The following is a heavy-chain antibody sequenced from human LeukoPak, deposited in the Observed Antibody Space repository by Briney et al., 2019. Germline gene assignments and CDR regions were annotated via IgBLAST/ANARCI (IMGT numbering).Heavy chain of an antibody. D-gene: IGHD3-22*01. CDR1: GFTFSSSS. J-gene: IGHJ5*02. CDR2: ISSSSSYT. V-gene: IGHV3-21*05. CDR3: ARAYDSSGYYGYNWFDP. Sequence: GGSLRLSCTASGFTFSSSSMNWVRQAPGKGLEWVSYISSSSSYTNYADSVKGRFTISRDNAKNSLYLQMNSLRAEDTAVYYCARAYDSSGYYGYNWFDPWGQGTLVTVSS.